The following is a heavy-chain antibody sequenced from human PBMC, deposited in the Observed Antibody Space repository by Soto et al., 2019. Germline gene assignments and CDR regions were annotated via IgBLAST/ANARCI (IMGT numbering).Heavy chain of an antibody. Sequence: QVQLVESGGGVVQPGRSLRLSCAASGFTFSTYGMHWVCQAPGKGLEWVAGIWYDGSKKDYVDSVKGRFTVSRDNSKNTLYLQMNGLRAEDTAVYYCAREGSVVTPCFDFWGQGTLVTVSS. V-gene: IGHV3-33*01. D-gene: IGHD2-15*01. J-gene: IGHJ4*02. CDR1: GFTFSTYG. CDR2: IWYDGSKK. CDR3: AREGSVVTPCFDF.